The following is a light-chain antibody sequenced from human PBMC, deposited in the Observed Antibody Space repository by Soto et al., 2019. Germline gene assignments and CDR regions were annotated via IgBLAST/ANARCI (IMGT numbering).Light chain of an antibody. CDR1: SSDVGTFNY. CDR3: SSYAGSNKLV. Sequence: QSVLTQPPSASESPGQSVTISCTGTSSDVGTFNYVSWYQQHPDKAPKLMIYEVTQRPSGVPDRFSGSKSGNTASLTVSGLQAEDEADYYCSSYAGSNKLVFGGGTQLTVL. J-gene: IGLJ3*02. V-gene: IGLV2-8*01. CDR2: EVT.